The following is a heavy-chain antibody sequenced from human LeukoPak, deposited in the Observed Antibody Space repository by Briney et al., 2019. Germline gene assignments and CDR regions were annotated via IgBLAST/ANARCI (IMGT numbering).Heavy chain of an antibody. CDR3: VTGFTTMAVDYFDY. Sequence: ASVKVSCKVSGMTLSDLSIHWLRQPPGKGLEWLGGSDPEDGERIYAQMFQGRVTMTEDTSIDTAYMELSSLRSEDTAVYYCVTGFTTMAVDYFDYWGQGTLVTVSP. CDR1: GMTLSDLS. V-gene: IGHV1-24*01. CDR2: SDPEDGER. D-gene: IGHD5-18*01. J-gene: IGHJ4*02.